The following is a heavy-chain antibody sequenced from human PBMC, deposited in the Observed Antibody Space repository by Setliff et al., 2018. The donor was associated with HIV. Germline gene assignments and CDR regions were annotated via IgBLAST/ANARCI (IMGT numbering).Heavy chain of an antibody. CDR3: AREEPFHFADSQALDY. V-gene: IGHV3-74*01. CDR1: GFTFRGHW. CDR2: IKSDGSDA. J-gene: IGHJ4*02. D-gene: IGHD4-17*01. Sequence: PGGSLRLSCAASGFTFRGHWMHWVRQTPGKGLVWVARIKSDGSDADYADSVKGRFTISRDNAKNTLSLQANSLTIEDTAVYYCAREEPFHFADSQALDYWGRGTLVTVSS.